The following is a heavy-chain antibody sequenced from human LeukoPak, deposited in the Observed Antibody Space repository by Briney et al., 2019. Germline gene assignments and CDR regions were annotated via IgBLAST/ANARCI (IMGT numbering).Heavy chain of an antibody. Sequence: GGSLRLSCAASGFAFSNYWIYWVRQAPGKGLVWVSRIAGDGSSIGYADSVKGRFTISRDDAKNTLYLQMNSLRAEDTAVYFCARGSGVQVWSSLDYWGQGTLVTVSS. D-gene: IGHD5-18*01. CDR3: ARGSGVQVWSSLDY. CDR2: IAGDGSSI. J-gene: IGHJ4*02. CDR1: GFAFSNYW. V-gene: IGHV3-74*01.